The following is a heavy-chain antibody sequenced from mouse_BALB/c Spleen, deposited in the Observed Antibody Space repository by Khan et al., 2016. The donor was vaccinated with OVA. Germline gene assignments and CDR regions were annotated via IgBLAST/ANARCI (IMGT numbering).Heavy chain of an antibody. CDR3: MRYDNYWCFDY. Sequence: EVQLLETGGGLVQPGGSRGLSCEGSGFTFSGFWMRWVRQTPGKTLEWIGVINSAGSSINYAPSIKDRSTISRDNDKSTLYLQMSNVRSEDTATYFCMRYDNYWCFDYWGEGTTVTVSS. CDR1: GFTFSGFW. V-gene: IGHV11-2*02. CDR2: INSAGSSI. J-gene: IGHJ1*01.